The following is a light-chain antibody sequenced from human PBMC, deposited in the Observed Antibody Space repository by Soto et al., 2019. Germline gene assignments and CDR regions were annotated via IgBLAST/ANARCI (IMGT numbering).Light chain of an antibody. J-gene: IGKJ4*01. Sequence: EIVLTQSPATLSLSPGERATLSCRVSESVSGHLAWYQQKVGQRPRLLIYDTSNRATDIPARFSGSGSGTDFTLTIASLQPEDFAVYFCQQRSNWPLTFGGGTKVEIK. CDR1: ESVSGH. V-gene: IGKV3-11*01. CDR3: QQRSNWPLT. CDR2: DTS.